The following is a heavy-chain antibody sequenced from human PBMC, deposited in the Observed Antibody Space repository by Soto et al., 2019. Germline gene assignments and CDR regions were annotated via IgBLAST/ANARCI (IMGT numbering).Heavy chain of an antibody. Sequence: RRLSFAASGXTFSNAWMSWVRQAPGKGLEWVGRIKSKTDGGTTDYAAPVKGRFTISRDDSKNTLYLQMNSLKTEDTAVYYCTTRGYCSGGSRYSRYYGMDVWGQGTTVTVSS. CDR3: TTRGYCSGGSRYSRYYGMDV. J-gene: IGHJ6*02. CDR2: IKSKTDGGTT. V-gene: IGHV3-15*01. D-gene: IGHD2-15*01. CDR1: GXTFSNAW.